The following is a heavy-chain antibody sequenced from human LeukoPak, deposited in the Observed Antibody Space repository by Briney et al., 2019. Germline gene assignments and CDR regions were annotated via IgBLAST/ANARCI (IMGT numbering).Heavy chain of an antibody. Sequence: PSQTLSLTCTVSGGSISSYYWSWIRQPPGKGLEWIGYIYYSGSTNYNPSLKSRVTISVDTSKNQFSLKLSSVTAADTAVYYCARRSFASWFDPWGQGTLVTVSS. CDR3: ARRSFASWFDP. D-gene: IGHD3-10*01. CDR2: IYYSGST. CDR1: GGSISSYY. V-gene: IGHV4-59*01. J-gene: IGHJ5*02.